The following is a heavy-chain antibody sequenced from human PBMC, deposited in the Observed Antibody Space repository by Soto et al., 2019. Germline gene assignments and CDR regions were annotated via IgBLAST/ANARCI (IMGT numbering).Heavy chain of an antibody. J-gene: IGHJ4*02. CDR3: ARRSGPGFDY. Sequence: QVQLQESGPGLVKPSETLSLTCTVSGGSISSYYWSWIRQPPGKGLEWIAYIYYSGSTNYNPSLKGRVTISVDTSKNQFSLKLSSVTAADTAVYYCARRSGPGFDYWGQGTLVTVSS. V-gene: IGHV4-59*08. CDR2: IYYSGST. CDR1: GGSISSYY.